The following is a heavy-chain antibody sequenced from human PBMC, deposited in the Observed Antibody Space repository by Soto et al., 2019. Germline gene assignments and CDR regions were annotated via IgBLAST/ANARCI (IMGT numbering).Heavy chain of an antibody. Sequence: GGSLRLSCAASGFTFSSYAMHWVRQAPGKGLEWVAVISYDGSNKYYADSVKGRFTISRDNSKNTLYLQMNSLRAEDTAVYYCARAADYSSDHYYFDYWGQGTLVTVSS. CDR3: ARAADYSSDHYYFDY. CDR1: GFTFSSYA. D-gene: IGHD6-19*01. CDR2: ISYDGSNK. J-gene: IGHJ4*02. V-gene: IGHV3-30-3*01.